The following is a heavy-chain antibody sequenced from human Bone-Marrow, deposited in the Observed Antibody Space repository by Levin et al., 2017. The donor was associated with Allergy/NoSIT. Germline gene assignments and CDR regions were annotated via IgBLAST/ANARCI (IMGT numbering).Heavy chain of an antibody. V-gene: IGHV4-59*01. CDR2: IYYSGST. J-gene: IGHJ6*03. Sequence: TLSLTCTVSGGYISSYYWSWIRQPPGKGLEWIGYIYYSGSTMYNPSLKSRVTISVDTSKNQFSLPLSSVTAADTAVYYCARAHPAAMRYYYMDVWGKGTTVAVSS. CDR1: GGYISSYY. D-gene: IGHD2-2*01. CDR3: ARAHPAAMRYYYMDV.